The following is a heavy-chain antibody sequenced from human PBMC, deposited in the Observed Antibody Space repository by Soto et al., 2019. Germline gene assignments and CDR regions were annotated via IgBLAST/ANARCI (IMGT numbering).Heavy chain of an antibody. V-gene: IGHV4-31*03. D-gene: IGHD2-2*01. CDR2: IYYSGST. Sequence: SETLSLTCTVSGGSISSGGHYWSWIRQHPGKGLEWIGYIYYSGSTYYNPSLKSRVTISVDTSKNQFSLKLSSVTAADTAVYYCARTYCSSTSCYQGAFDIWGQGTMVTVSS. CDR3: ARTYCSSTSCYQGAFDI. J-gene: IGHJ3*02. CDR1: GGSISSGGHY.